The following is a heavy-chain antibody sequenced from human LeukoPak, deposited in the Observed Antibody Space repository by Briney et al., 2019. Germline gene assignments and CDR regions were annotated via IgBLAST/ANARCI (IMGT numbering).Heavy chain of an antibody. Sequence: GGSLRLSCAASGFTFSSYAMSWVRQAPGKGLEWVSAIRGSGGSTYYAESVKGRFTISRDNSNNTLYLQMNSLRPEDTAVYYCAKDLYLQWLVPFSTGIYFDYWGQGTLVTVSS. CDR2: IRGSGGST. J-gene: IGHJ4*02. V-gene: IGHV3-23*01. CDR3: AKDLYLQWLVPFSTGIYFDY. D-gene: IGHD6-19*01. CDR1: GFTFSSYA.